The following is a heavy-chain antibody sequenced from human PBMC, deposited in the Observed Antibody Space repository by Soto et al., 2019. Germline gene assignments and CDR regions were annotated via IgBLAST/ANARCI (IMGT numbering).Heavy chain of an antibody. Sequence: QITLKESGPPLVKPTQTLTLTCTFSGFSLSTSGVGVGWIRQPPGKALEWLAHIKWDDDKRYSPSLKSRLTIPKDTSKNQVLLTMNNMDPVDTATYYCAHKGDGYRGFKYWGQGTLVTVSS. D-gene: IGHD5-12*01. CDR2: IKWDDDK. CDR3: AHKGDGYRGFKY. V-gene: IGHV2-5*02. J-gene: IGHJ4*02. CDR1: GFSLSTSGVG.